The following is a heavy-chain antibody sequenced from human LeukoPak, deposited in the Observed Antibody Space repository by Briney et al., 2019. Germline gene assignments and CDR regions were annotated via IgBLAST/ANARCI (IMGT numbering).Heavy chain of an antibody. Sequence: SETLSLTCAVYGGSFSGYYWSWIRQPPGKGLEWIGEINHSGSTNYNPSLKSRVTISVDTSKNQFSLKLSSVTAADTAVYYCNVLLWFGEFNWFDPWGQGTLVTVSS. J-gene: IGHJ5*02. CDR2: INHSGST. V-gene: IGHV4-34*01. D-gene: IGHD3-10*01. CDR1: GGSFSGYY. CDR3: NVLLWFGEFNWFDP.